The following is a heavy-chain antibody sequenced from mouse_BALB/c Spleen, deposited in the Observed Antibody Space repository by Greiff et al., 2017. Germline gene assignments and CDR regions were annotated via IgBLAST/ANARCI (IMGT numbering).Heavy chain of an antibody. CDR1: GFDFSRYW. Sequence: EVKLMESGGGLVQPGGSLKLSCAASGFDFSRYWMSWVRQAPGKGLEWIGEINPDSSTINYTPSLKDKFIISRDNAKNTLYLQMSKVRSEDTALYYCARPYGYDVPGLGYWGQGTTLTVSS. V-gene: IGHV4-1*02. CDR3: ARPYGYDVPGLGY. CDR2: INPDSSTI. J-gene: IGHJ2*01. D-gene: IGHD2-2*01.